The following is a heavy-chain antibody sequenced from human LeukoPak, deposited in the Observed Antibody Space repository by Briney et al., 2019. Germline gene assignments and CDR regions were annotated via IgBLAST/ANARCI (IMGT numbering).Heavy chain of an antibody. D-gene: IGHD1-1*01. J-gene: IGHJ6*04. CDR3: ARDRRPWDYHYYYGMDV. CDR2: ISAYNGNT. CDR1: GYTFTSYG. V-gene: IGHV1-18*04. Sequence: ASVKVSCKASGYTFTSYGISWVRQAPGQGLEWMGWISAYNGNTNYAQKLQGRVTMTTDTSTSAAYMELRSLRSDDTAVYYCARDRRPWDYHYYYGMDVWGKGTTVTVSS.